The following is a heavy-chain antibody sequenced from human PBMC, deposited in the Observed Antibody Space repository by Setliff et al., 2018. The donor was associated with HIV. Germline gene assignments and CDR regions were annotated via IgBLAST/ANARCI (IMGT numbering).Heavy chain of an antibody. CDR2: IYYSGST. J-gene: IGHJ4*02. CDR1: GGSIYGSDYY. CDR3: ARQGQLGSE. V-gene: IGHV4-39*01. D-gene: IGHD1-1*01. Sequence: NPSETLSLTCTVSGGSIYGSDYYWGWIRQPPGKGLESIGSIYYSGSTYYKPSLKSRVTISVDTSKNQFSLKLSSVTAADTAVYYCARQGQLGSEWGQGTLVTVS.